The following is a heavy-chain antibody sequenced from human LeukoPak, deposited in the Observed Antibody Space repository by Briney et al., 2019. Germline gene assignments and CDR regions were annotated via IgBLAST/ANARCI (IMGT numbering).Heavy chain of an antibody. Sequence: PGGSLRLSCAASGFTFSSYEMNWVRQAPGKGLEWVSYISSSGSTIYYADSVKGRFTISRDNAKNSLYLQMNSLRAEDTAVYYCARQGILYYYYIDVWGKGTTVTVSS. CDR1: GFTFSSYE. CDR3: ARQGILYYYYIDV. V-gene: IGHV3-48*03. D-gene: IGHD3-10*01. J-gene: IGHJ6*03. CDR2: ISSSGSTI.